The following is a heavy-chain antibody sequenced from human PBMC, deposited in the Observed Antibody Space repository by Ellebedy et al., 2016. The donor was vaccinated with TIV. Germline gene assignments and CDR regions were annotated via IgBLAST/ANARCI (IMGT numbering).Heavy chain of an antibody. CDR3: SRVSNLKGADY. CDR2: INHGGST. J-gene: IGHJ4*02. CDR1: GGSFSGYF. D-gene: IGHD3-16*01. V-gene: IGHV4-34*01. Sequence: MPSETLSLTCAVYGGSFSGYFWTWIRQLPGKGLEWIGEINHGGSTNYNPSLKSRGSISVDTSKNQFSLKLTSVTAADTAVYYCSRVSNLKGADYWGQGTLVTVSS.